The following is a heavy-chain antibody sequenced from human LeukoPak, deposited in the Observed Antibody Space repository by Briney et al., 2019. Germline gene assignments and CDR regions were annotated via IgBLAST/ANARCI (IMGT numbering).Heavy chain of an antibody. CDR2: ITGSSSAM. V-gene: IGHV3-48*01. CDR1: GFTFSSSN. D-gene: IGHD1-26*01. CDR3: ASDVVGGTTNY. J-gene: IGHJ4*02. Sequence: RPGGSLRLSCAASGFTFSSSNMHWVRQAPGKGLEWVSYITGSSSAMYYADSVKGRFTISRDNAKDSLFLQMNSLRAEDTAVYYCASDVVGGTTNYWGQGTLVTVSS.